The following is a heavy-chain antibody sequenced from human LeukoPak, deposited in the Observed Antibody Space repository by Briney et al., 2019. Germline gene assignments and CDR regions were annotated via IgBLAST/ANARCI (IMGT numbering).Heavy chain of an antibody. V-gene: IGHV3-21*03. J-gene: IGHJ3*02. CDR2: ISSSSSYI. Sequence: GGSLRLSCAASGFTFSSYSMNWVRQAPGKGLEWVSSISSSSSYIYYADSVKGRLTISRDNSKNTLYLQMNSLRAENTAIYYCAKVASNSGKGGAFDIWGQGTMVIVSS. D-gene: IGHD6-19*01. CDR3: AKVASNSGKGGAFDI. CDR1: GFTFSSYS.